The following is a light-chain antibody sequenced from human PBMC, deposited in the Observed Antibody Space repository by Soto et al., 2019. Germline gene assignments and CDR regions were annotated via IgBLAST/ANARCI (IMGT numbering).Light chain of an antibody. CDR1: HRVSSY. Sequence: EIVMTQSPATLSVSPGERATLSCRASHRVSSYLAWYQQKPGQAPRLLIYATSTRATCIPARFSGSGSGTEFTLTISSLQSEDFAVYYCQQYNNWPLTFGGGTKVEIK. CDR2: ATS. V-gene: IGKV3-15*01. CDR3: QQYNNWPLT. J-gene: IGKJ4*01.